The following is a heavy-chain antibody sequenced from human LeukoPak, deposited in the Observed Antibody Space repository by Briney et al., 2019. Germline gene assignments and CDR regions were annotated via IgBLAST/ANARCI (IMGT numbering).Heavy chain of an antibody. D-gene: IGHD3-22*01. Sequence: GRSLRLSCAASGFTFSSYAMHWVRQAPGKGLEWVAVISYDGNNKYHADSVKGRFTISRDNSKNTLYLQMNSLRAEDTAVYYCAREGGSMMIVVLDAFDIWGQGTMVTVSS. CDR2: ISYDGNNK. J-gene: IGHJ3*02. CDR1: GFTFSSYA. V-gene: IGHV3-30-3*01. CDR3: AREGGSMMIVVLDAFDI.